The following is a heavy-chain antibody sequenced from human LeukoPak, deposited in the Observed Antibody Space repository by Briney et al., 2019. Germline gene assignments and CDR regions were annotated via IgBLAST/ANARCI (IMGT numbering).Heavy chain of an antibody. CDR1: GFTFSGSA. D-gene: IGHD3-16*01. CDR3: ILHLDYVWGSYPPDLDY. CDR2: IRSKANSYAT. J-gene: IGHJ4*02. Sequence: GGSLKLSCAASGFTFSGSAMHWVRQASGKGLEWVGRIRSKANSYATAYAASVKGRFTISRDDSKNTAYLQMNSVKTEDTAVYYCILHLDYVWGSYPPDLDYWGQGTLVTVSS. V-gene: IGHV3-73*01.